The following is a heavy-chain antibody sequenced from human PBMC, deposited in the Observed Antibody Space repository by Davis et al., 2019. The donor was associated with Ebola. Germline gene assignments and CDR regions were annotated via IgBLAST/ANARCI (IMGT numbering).Heavy chain of an antibody. D-gene: IGHD4-17*01. Sequence: SETLSLTCTVSGGSMSTYYWSWIRQPPGKGLEWIGNIQYSGSTNYNPSLKSRVTTSVDTSKNQFSLKVNSVTAADTAVYYCARLTTVTADHWYFDLWGRGTLVTVSS. CDR1: GGSMSTYY. V-gene: IGHV4-59*01. J-gene: IGHJ2*01. CDR2: IQYSGST. CDR3: ARLTTVTADHWYFDL.